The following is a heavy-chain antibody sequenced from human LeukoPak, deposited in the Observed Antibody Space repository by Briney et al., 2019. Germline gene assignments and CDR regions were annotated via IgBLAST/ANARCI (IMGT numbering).Heavy chain of an antibody. J-gene: IGHJ4*02. CDR1: GYTFSSYG. CDR2: ITSYNGNT. CDR3: ARVDVIAVAGSTDFDY. D-gene: IGHD6-19*01. V-gene: IGHV1-18*01. Sequence: ASVKVSCKASGYTFSSYGISWVRQAPGQGLEWMGWITSYNGNTKYAQQLQGRVTMTTDTSTGTAYMELRSLRSDDTAVYYCARVDVIAVAGSTDFDYWGQGTLVTVSS.